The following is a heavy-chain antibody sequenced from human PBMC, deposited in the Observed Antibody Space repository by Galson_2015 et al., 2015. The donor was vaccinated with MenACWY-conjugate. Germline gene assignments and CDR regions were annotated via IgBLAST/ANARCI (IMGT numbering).Heavy chain of an antibody. CDR1: GFTFSDYY. V-gene: IGHV3-11*01. CDR2: ISSTGSTI. J-gene: IGHJ6*02. Sequence: SLRLSCAASGFTFSDYYMTWVRQAPGRGLEWVSYISSTGSTIYYADSVKGRFTISRDNAKSSLYLQMNSLRAEDTAVYYCAMPPPSSGRLGMDVWGQGTTVTASS. CDR3: AMPPPSSGRLGMDV. D-gene: IGHD3-22*01.